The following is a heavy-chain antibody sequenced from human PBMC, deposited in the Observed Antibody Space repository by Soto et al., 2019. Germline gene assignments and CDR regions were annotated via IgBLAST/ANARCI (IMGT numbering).Heavy chain of an antibody. CDR2: ISWDGGST. CDR1: GFTFDAYA. CDR3: ARGASLYYYYYGMDV. J-gene: IGHJ6*02. V-gene: IGHV3-43D*04. Sequence: GACLSLYSDPSGFTFDAYAMQWVRKDPGEGLEWGSLISWDGGSTYYADSVKGRFTISRDNSKNTLYLQMNSLRAEDTAVYYCARGASLYYYYYGMDVWGQGTTVTVSS.